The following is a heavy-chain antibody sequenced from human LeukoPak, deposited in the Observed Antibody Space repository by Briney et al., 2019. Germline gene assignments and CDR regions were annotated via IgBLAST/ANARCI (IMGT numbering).Heavy chain of an antibody. CDR1: GYTFTSYY. V-gene: IGHV1-46*01. J-gene: IGHJ6*02. D-gene: IGHD5-12*01. Sequence: RASVKVSCKASGYTFTSYYMHWVRQAPGQGLEWMGIINPSGGSTSYAQKFQGRVTMTRDTSTSTVYMELSSLRSEDTAVCYCARESGYDLDYYYGMDVWGQGTTVTVSS. CDR3: ARESGYDLDYYYGMDV. CDR2: INPSGGST.